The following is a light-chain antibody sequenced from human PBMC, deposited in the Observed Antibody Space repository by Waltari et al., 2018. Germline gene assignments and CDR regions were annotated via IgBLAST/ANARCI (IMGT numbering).Light chain of an antibody. CDR3: CSYAGGRTWV. Sequence: QSALTQPASVSGSPGQSITTSCTGTSSDVGTYNLVSWYQQHPGKAPKLLIYEGSKRRSGVYFRCSGSRSRNTASLTISGLQADDGGYYYCCSYAGGRTWVFGGGTKLTVL. J-gene: IGLJ3*02. CDR1: SSDVGTYNL. CDR2: EGS. V-gene: IGLV2-23*01.